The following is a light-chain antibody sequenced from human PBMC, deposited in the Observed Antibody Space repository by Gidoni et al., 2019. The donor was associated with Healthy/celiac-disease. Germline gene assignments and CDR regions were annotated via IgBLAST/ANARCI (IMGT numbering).Light chain of an antibody. V-gene: IGKV3-15*01. Sequence: EIVMTQSPATLSVSPGERATLSCRASQTVNNNLAWYQQKPGQAPRLLIYGASTRATDIPARFSGSGSGTEFTLTISSLQSEDFAIYFCQQYNNWPPWTFGQXTTVEI. CDR2: GAS. CDR3: QQYNNWPPWT. J-gene: IGKJ1*01. CDR1: QTVNNN.